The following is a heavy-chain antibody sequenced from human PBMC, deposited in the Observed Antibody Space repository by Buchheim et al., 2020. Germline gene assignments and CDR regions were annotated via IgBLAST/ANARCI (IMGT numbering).Heavy chain of an antibody. D-gene: IGHD3-3*01. V-gene: IGHV3-30-3*01. J-gene: IGHJ4*02. CDR3: ARDFVRSGRRSKFDY. CDR1: GFPFSNSA. CDR2: ISYDGDYK. Sequence: QVQLVESGGGVVQPGRSLRLSCAVTGFPFSNSAFHWVRQAPGKGLEWVALISYDGDYKIYADSVKGRFTISRDNSKNTLYLQMNSLRTDDSGVYHCARDFVRSGRRSKFDYWGQGTL.